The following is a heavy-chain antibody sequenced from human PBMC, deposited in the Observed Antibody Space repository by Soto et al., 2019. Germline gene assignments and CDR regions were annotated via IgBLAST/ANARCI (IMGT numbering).Heavy chain of an antibody. D-gene: IGHD2-21*02. J-gene: IGHJ4*02. CDR3: ARGVWLLAGNDYFYF. Sequence: EVQLLESGGASVQPGGSLRLSCAASGFVFSNYEMSWVRQAPGKGLEWVAYISGSGSTIFEADSVRGRFTISRDNAKNSLFLQLTSLTAEDTAVYFCARGVWLLAGNDYFYFWGQGTLVTVSS. V-gene: IGHV3-48*03. CDR1: GFVFSNYE. CDR2: ISGSGSTI.